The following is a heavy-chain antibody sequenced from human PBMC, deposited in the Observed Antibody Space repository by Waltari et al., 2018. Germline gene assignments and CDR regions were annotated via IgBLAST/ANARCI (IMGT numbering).Heavy chain of an antibody. V-gene: IGHV4-39*07. J-gene: IGHJ4*02. D-gene: IGHD4-17*01. Sequence: QLQLQESGPGLVKPSETLSLTCTVSGGSISSSSYYWGWIRQPPGKGLEWIGSIYYSGSTYCTPSLKSRGTIAVDTAKNQVSLKLSSVTAADTAVYYCARRRDGDYNYWGQGTLVTVSS. CDR1: GGSISSSSYY. CDR3: ARRRDGDYNY. CDR2: IYYSGST.